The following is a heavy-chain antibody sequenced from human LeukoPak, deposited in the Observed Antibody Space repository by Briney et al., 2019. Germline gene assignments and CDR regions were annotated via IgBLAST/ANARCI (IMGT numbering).Heavy chain of an antibody. CDR1: GGSISSYY. CDR2: IFYSGTT. Sequence: SETLSLTCTVSGGSISSYYWSWIRQPPGKGLEWIGFIFYSGTTNYNPSLKSRVTISVDTSKNQLSLKLSSVTAADTAVYYCARGGGRVGYCMDVWDKGTTVTVSS. J-gene: IGHJ6*03. CDR3: ARGGGRVGYCMDV. D-gene: IGHD4-23*01. V-gene: IGHV4-59*01.